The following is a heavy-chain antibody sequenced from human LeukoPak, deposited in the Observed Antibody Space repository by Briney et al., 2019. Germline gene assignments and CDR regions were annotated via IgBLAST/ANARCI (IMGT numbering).Heavy chain of an antibody. J-gene: IGHJ6*04. D-gene: IGHD3-9*01. Sequence: GSSVKVSCKASGGTFSSYAISWVRQAPGQGLEWTGGIIPIFSTANYAQKFQGRVTITADESTSTAYMELSSLRSEDTAVYYCARAYYDILTGPQDYYYYGMDVWGKGTTVTVSS. CDR2: IIPIFSTA. CDR3: ARAYYDILTGPQDYYYYGMDV. CDR1: GGTFSSYA. V-gene: IGHV1-69*01.